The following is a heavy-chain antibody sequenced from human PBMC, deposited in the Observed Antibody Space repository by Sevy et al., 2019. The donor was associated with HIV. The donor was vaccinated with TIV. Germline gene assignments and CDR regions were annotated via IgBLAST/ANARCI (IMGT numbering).Heavy chain of an antibody. D-gene: IGHD6-19*01. V-gene: IGHV3-21*01. CDR3: ARDPSPGYSSCWYFRPNNWFDP. Sequence: GGSLRLSCAASGFTFSSYSMNWVRQAPGKGLEWVSSISSSSSYIYYAVSVKGRFTITRDNAKNLLYLKMNSLRAEDTAVYYCARDPSPGYSSCWYFRPNNWFDPWGQGTLVTVSS. CDR2: ISSSSSYI. CDR1: GFTFSSYS. J-gene: IGHJ5*02.